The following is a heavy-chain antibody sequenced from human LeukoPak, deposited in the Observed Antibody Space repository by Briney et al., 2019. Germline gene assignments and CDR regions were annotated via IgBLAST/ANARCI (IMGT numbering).Heavy chain of an antibody. Sequence: GGSLRLSCAASGFTFSSNSMNWVRQAPGKGLEWVSSISSSSSYIYYADSVKGRFTISRDNSKNTLYLQMNSLRAEDTAVYYCAKGNIDYVRICAYWGQGTLVTVSS. J-gene: IGHJ4*02. CDR1: GFTFSSNS. D-gene: IGHD2/OR15-2a*01. CDR2: ISSSSSYI. V-gene: IGHV3-21*04. CDR3: AKGNIDYVRICAY.